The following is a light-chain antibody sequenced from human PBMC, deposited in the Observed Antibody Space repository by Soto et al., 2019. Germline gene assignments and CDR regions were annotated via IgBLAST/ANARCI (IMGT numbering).Light chain of an antibody. CDR2: KTS. J-gene: IGKJ2*01. V-gene: IGKV1-5*03. CDR3: QEYKTGPGYN. Sequence: DLQTTQSPSTLSASVGDRVTITCRASQSFGRWLAWYQQKPGKAPELLIYKTSTLERGVPSRFSGSGSGTEFTLTISSLQPDDFATYYCQEYKTGPGYNFGQGTRLEIK. CDR1: QSFGRW.